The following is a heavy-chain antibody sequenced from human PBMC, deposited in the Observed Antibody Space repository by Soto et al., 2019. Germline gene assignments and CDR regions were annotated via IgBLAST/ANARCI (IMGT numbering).Heavy chain of an antibody. CDR3: ARDLRLYGDYGPDLRD. D-gene: IGHD4-17*01. Sequence: GGSLRLSCAASGFTFSSYDMHWVRQATGKGLEWVSAIGTAGDTYYPGSVKGRFTISRENAKNSLYLQMNSLRAEDTAVYYCARDLRLYGDYGPDLRDWGQGTLVTVSS. CDR1: GFTFSSYD. CDR2: IGTAGDT. J-gene: IGHJ4*02. V-gene: IGHV3-13*01.